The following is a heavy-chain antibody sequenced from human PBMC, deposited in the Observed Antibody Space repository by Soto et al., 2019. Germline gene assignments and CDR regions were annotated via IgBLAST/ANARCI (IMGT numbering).Heavy chain of an antibody. CDR1: GFSLSTSGVG. V-gene: IGHV2-5*02. CDR3: AHKGPEDWPLDY. Sequence: QITLKESGPTLVRPTQTLTLTCAFSGFSLSTSGVGVGWIRQPPGKALEWLAVIYWDDSKHYSPSLRSRLTITKDTSTNQVVLTMTTMDPMDTGTSYCAHKGPEDWPLDYWGQGTLVTVSS. CDR2: IYWDDSK. D-gene: IGHD3-9*01. J-gene: IGHJ4*02.